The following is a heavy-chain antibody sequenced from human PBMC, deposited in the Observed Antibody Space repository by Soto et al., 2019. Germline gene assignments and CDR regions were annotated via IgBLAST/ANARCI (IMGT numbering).Heavy chain of an antibody. CDR2: IWYDGSNK. CDR1: GFTFSSYG. D-gene: IGHD6-19*01. V-gene: IGHV3-33*01. J-gene: IGHJ5*02. CDR3: ARDGEWLSGSNWFDP. Sequence: GGSLRLSCAASGFTFSSYGMHWVRQAPGKGLEWVAVIWYDGSNKYYADSVKGRFTISRDNSKNTLYLQMNSLRAEDTAVYYCARDGEWLSGSNWFDPWGQGTLVTVSS.